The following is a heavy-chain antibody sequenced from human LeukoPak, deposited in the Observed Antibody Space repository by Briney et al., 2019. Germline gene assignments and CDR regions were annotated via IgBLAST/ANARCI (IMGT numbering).Heavy chain of an antibody. D-gene: IGHD3-10*01. CDR2: INSDGSST. J-gene: IGHJ4*02. Sequence: PGGSLRLFCAASGFTFSSYWMHWVRQAPGKGLVWVSRINSDGSSTSYADSVKGRFTISRDNAKNTLYLQMNSLRAEDTAVYYCARVRYYYGSGSYYNSFDYWGQGTLVTVSS. V-gene: IGHV3-74*01. CDR1: GFTFSSYW. CDR3: ARVRYYYGSGSYYNSFDY.